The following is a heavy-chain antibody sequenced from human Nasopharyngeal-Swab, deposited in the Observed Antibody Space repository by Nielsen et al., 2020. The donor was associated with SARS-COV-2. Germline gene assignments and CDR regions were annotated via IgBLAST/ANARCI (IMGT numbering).Heavy chain of an antibody. Sequence: ASVTVSCKASGYTFPSYYMHWVRQAPGQGLEWMGIINPSGGSTSYAQKFQGRVTMTRDTSTSTVYMELSSLRSEDTAVYYCARSLNIVVVVAAKDYYYYGMDVWGQGTTVTVSS. CDR1: GYTFPSYY. J-gene: IGHJ6*02. D-gene: IGHD2-15*01. CDR2: INPSGGST. CDR3: ARSLNIVVVVAAKDYYYYGMDV. V-gene: IGHV1-46*01.